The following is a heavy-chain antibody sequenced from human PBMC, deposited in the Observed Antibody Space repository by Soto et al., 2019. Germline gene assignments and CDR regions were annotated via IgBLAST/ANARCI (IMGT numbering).Heavy chain of an antibody. Sequence: QITLKESGPTLVKPTQTLTLTCTFSGFSVTNSGEGVGWIRQPPGKALEWLATLYWDGDKRYSPSLRKRASVSTDTSKSQVVLTMTDMGPEDTGTYFCAHRKTTITVATYFDLWGQGTLVTVS. CDR2: LYWDGDK. CDR3: AHRKTTITVATYFDL. D-gene: IGHD6-19*01. J-gene: IGHJ4*02. V-gene: IGHV2-5*02. CDR1: GFSVTNSGEG.